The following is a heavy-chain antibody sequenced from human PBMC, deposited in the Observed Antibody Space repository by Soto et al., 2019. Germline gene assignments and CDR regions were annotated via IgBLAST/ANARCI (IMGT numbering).Heavy chain of an antibody. D-gene: IGHD6-19*01. Sequence: QVQLQESGPGLVKPSETLSLNCTVSGASISSYYWSWIRKPPGKGLEWIGYIFFTGSTDYNPSLKSRVAIAIDTSKNQFSLKLSSVTAADTAVYYCARRIAVAGYYYYRGMDVWGQGTTVTVSS. CDR3: ARRIAVAGYYYYRGMDV. CDR1: GASISSYY. V-gene: IGHV4-59*08. CDR2: IFFTGST. J-gene: IGHJ6*02.